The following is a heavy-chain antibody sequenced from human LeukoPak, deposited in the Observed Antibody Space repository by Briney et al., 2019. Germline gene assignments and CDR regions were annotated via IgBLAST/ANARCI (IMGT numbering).Heavy chain of an antibody. D-gene: IGHD3-10*01. V-gene: IGHV3-9*01. CDR2: ISWNSGSI. J-gene: IGHJ4*02. Sequence: GGSLRLSCAASGFTFDDYAMHWVRHAPGKGLEWVSGISWNSGSIGYADSVKGRFTISRDNAKNSLYLQMNSLRAEDTALYYCAKDKGLVWTIYYFDYWGQGTLVTVSS. CDR3: AKDKGLVWTIYYFDY. CDR1: GFTFDDYA.